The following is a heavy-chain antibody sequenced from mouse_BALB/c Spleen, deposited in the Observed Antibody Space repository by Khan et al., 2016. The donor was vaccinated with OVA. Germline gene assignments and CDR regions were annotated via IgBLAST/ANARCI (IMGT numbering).Heavy chain of an antibody. CDR3: ARRGLRWDFDY. CDR1: GYTFINYW. D-gene: IGHD1-1*01. Sequence: LEESGAELAKPGASVKMSCKASGYTFINYWILWVKQRPGQGLEWIGYINPSTAYTEYNQNFKDKATLTADKSSRTAYMQLSSRTTEDAAVYYCARRGLRWDFDYWGHGTTLTVSS. CDR2: INPSTAYT. J-gene: IGHJ2*01. V-gene: IGHV1-7*01.